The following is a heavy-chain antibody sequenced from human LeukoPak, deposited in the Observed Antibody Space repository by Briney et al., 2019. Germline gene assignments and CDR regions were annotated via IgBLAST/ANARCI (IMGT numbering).Heavy chain of an antibody. J-gene: IGHJ4*02. D-gene: IGHD3-22*01. Sequence: ATVKISCKVSGYTFTDYYMHWVQEAPGKGLEWMGLVDPEDGETIYAEKFQGRVTITADTSTDTASMELSSLRSEDTAVYYCATQKRDYSDSSGLDWGQGTLVTVSS. CDR3: ATQKRDYSDSSGLD. CDR2: VDPEDGET. V-gene: IGHV1-69-2*01. CDR1: GYTFTDYY.